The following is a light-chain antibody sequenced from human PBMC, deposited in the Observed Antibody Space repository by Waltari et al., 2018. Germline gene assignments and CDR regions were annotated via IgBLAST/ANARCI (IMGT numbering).Light chain of an antibody. CDR2: EVN. J-gene: IGLJ3*02. CDR3: SSYAGSNHLV. V-gene: IGLV2-8*01. Sequence: QSALTQPTSASGSPGQSVTISCTGTSSDVGGYNYVSWYQHHPGKPPKLMVYEVNKRPSGVPDRFSGSKSGNTASLTVSGLQAEDESDYYCSSYAGSNHLVFGGGTKLTVL. CDR1: SSDVGGYNY.